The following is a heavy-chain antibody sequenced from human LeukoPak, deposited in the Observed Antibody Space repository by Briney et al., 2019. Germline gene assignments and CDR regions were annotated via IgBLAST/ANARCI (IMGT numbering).Heavy chain of an antibody. Sequence: GGSLRLSCAASGFTFSSYWKHWVRQVPGKGLVWVSRINSDGSSATYADSVKGRFTISRDNAKNTLYLQMNSLRAEDTAVYYCASWSSLGSGYYIDYWGQGTLVTVSS. D-gene: IGHD3-22*01. V-gene: IGHV3-74*01. CDR3: ASWSSLGSGYYIDY. CDR2: INSDGSSA. J-gene: IGHJ4*02. CDR1: GFTFSSYW.